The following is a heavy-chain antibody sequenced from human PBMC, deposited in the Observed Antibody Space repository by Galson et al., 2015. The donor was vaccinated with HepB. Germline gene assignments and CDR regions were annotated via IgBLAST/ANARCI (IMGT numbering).Heavy chain of an antibody. J-gene: IGHJ4*02. V-gene: IGHV3-21*05. D-gene: IGHD2-2*01. Sequence: SLRLSCAASGFTFSSYGMHWVRQAPGKGPEWVSYISSSSSYTNYADSVKGRFTISRDNAKNSLYLQMNSLRAEDTAVYYCATCSSTSCYTPFDYWGQGTLVTVSS. CDR1: GFTFSSYG. CDR2: ISSSSSYT. CDR3: ATCSSTSCYTPFDY.